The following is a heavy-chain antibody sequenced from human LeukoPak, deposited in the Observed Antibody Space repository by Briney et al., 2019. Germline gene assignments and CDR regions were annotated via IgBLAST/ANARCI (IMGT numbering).Heavy chain of an antibody. D-gene: IGHD2-2*01. CDR3: ARTYCSSTSCYAFDI. V-gene: IGHV3-30*02. Sequence: PGGSLRLSCAASGFTFSNYGFHWVRQAPGKGLEWVAVIRYDESTKYYADSVKGRFTISRDNSKNTVFLQMNSLRAEDTAVYYCARTYCSSTSCYAFDIWGQGTMVTVSS. J-gene: IGHJ3*02. CDR1: GFTFSNYG. CDR2: IRYDESTK.